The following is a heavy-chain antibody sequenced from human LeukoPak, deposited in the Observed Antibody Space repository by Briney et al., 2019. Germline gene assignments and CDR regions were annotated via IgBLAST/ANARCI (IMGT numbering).Heavy chain of an antibody. D-gene: IGHD3-10*02. CDR1: GGSISSYY. CDR2: IYTSGST. CDR3: AREGPVRYYYYYYMDV. Sequence: SETLSLTCTVSGGSISSYYWSWIRQPAGKGLEWIGRIYTSGSTNYNPSLKSRVTMSVDTSKNQFSLKLSSVTAADTAVYYCAREGPVRYYYYYYMDVWGKGTTVTVSS. V-gene: IGHV4-4*07. J-gene: IGHJ6*03.